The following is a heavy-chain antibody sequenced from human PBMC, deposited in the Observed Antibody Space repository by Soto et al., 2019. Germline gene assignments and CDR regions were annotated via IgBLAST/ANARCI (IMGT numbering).Heavy chain of an antibody. J-gene: IGHJ6*02. CDR3: ARQGVVVAATPGYYYYGMDV. Sequence: GESLKISCKGSGYSFTSYWIGWVRQMPGKGLEWMGIIYPGDSDTRYSPSFQGQVTISADKSISTAYLQWSSLKASDTAMYYCARQGVVVAATPGYYYYGMDVWGQGTTVTVSS. V-gene: IGHV5-51*01. CDR1: GYSFTSYW. D-gene: IGHD2-15*01. CDR2: IYPGDSDT.